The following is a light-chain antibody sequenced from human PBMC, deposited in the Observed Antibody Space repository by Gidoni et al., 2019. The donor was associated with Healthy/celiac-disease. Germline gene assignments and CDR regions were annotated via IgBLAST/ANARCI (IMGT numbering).Light chain of an antibody. Sequence: SYVLTQPPSVSVAPGKTARITCGGNNIGSKSVHWYRQKPGQAPVLVVYDDSDWPSGIPERFSGSNSGNTATLTISRVEAGDEADYYCQVWDSSSDHVVFGGGTKLTVL. J-gene: IGLJ2*01. CDR3: QVWDSSSDHVV. CDR1: NIGSKS. CDR2: DDS. V-gene: IGLV3-21*03.